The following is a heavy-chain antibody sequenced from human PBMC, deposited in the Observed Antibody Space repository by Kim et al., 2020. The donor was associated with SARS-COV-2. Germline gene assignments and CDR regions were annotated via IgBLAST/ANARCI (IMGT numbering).Heavy chain of an antibody. CDR1: GFTFSSYS. CDR3: ARRGYSYGYDY. V-gene: IGHV3-48*02. D-gene: IGHD5-18*01. Sequence: GGSLRLSCAASGFTFSSYSMNWVRQAPGKGLEWVSYISDNSRTIYYADSVKGRFTISRDSAKNSLHLQMNSLRDEDTAVYYCARRGYSYGYDYWGQGTLVTVSS. J-gene: IGHJ4*02. CDR2: ISDNSRTI.